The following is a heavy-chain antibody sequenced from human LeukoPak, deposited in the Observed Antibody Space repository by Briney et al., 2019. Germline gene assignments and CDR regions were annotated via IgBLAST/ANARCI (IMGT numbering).Heavy chain of an antibody. Sequence: ASVTVSCKASGYTFTGYYMHWVRQAPGQGLEWMGWINPNSGGTNYAQKFQGRVTMTRDTSISTAYMELSRLRSDDTAVYYCARDLRRYRDSGYESDDYWGQGTLVTVSS. D-gene: IGHD5-12*01. CDR2: INPNSGGT. CDR3: ARDLRRYRDSGYESDDY. V-gene: IGHV1-2*02. J-gene: IGHJ4*02. CDR1: GYTFTGYY.